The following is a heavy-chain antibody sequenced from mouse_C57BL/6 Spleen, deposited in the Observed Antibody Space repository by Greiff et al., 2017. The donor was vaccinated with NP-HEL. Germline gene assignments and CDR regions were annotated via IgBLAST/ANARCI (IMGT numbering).Heavy chain of an antibody. CDR2: INYDGSST. V-gene: IGHV5-16*01. D-gene: IGHD2-1*01. Sequence: EVNVVESEGGLVQPGSSMKLSCTASGFTFSDYYMAWVRQVPEKGLEWVANINYDGSSTYYLDSLKSRFIIPRDNAKNILYLQMSSLKSEDTATYYCARALYGKGNYFDYWGQGTTLTVSS. J-gene: IGHJ2*01. CDR1: GFTFSDYY. CDR3: ARALYGKGNYFDY.